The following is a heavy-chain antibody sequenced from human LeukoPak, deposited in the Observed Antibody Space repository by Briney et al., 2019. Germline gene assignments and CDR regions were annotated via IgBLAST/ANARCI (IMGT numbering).Heavy chain of an antibody. CDR1: GFTFSSYW. CDR2: IKQDGSEK. J-gene: IGHJ4*02. D-gene: IGHD6-25*01. Sequence: GGSLSLSCAASGFTFSSYWMSWVRQAPGKGLEWVANIKQDGSEKYYVDSVKGRFTISRDNAKNSLYLQMNSLRAEDTAVYYCAREYSSAPLGYWGQGTLVTVSS. V-gene: IGHV3-7*01. CDR3: AREYSSAPLGY.